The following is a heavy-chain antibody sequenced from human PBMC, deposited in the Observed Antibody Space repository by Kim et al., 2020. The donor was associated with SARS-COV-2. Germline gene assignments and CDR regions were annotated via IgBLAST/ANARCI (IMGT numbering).Heavy chain of an antibody. Sequence: GGSLRLSCAASGFTFSNYWMIWVRQAPGKGLEWVANIKQDGSEKYYLDSVKGRFTISRDNAKNSLYLQMNSLRAEDTAMYYCARSVLHYCSDGSCSLGYWGQGTLVTVSS. V-gene: IGHV3-7*03. CDR1: GFTFSNYW. CDR3: ARSVLHYCSDGSCSLGY. CDR2: IKQDGSEK. J-gene: IGHJ4*02. D-gene: IGHD2-15*01.